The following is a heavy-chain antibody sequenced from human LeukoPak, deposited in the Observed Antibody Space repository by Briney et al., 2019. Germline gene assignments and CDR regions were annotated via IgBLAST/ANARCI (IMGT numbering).Heavy chain of an antibody. Sequence: PSETLSLTCTVSGGPITTSNNYWGWIRQPPGKGLEWIGNIYYSGSTYYNQSLKSRITISVDTSKNQLSLKLNSVTAADTAVYYCARLQFLEWLLSLGYFDYWGQGTLVTVAS. CDR2: IYYSGST. J-gene: IGHJ4*02. V-gene: IGHV4-39*01. CDR1: GGPITTSNNY. CDR3: ARLQFLEWLLSLGYFDY. D-gene: IGHD3-3*01.